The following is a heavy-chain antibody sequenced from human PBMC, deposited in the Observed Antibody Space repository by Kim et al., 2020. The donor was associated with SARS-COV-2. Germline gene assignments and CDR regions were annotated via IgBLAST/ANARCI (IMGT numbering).Heavy chain of an antibody. V-gene: IGHV3-21*01. CDR3: ARDVYCSGGSCYSDDDAFDI. J-gene: IGHJ3*02. CDR1: GFTFSSYS. CDR2: ISSSSSYI. D-gene: IGHD2-15*01. Sequence: GGSLRLSCAASGFTFSSYSMNWVRQAPGKGLEWVSSISSSSSYIYYADSVKGRFTISRDNAKNSLYLQMNSLRAEDTAVYYCARDVYCSGGSCYSDDDAFDIWGQGTMVTVSS.